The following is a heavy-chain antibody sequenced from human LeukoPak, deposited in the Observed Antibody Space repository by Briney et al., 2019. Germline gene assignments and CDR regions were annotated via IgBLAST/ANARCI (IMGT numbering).Heavy chain of an antibody. CDR3: ARHSSSAARIDAFDI. CDR1: GGSISSSSYY. D-gene: IGHD6-6*01. V-gene: IGHV4-39*01. CDR2: IYYSGST. J-gene: IGHJ3*02. Sequence: SETLSLTCTVSGGSISSSSYYWGWIRQPPGKGLEWIGSIYYSGSTYYNPSLKSRVTISVDTSKNQFSLKLSSVTAADTAVYYCARHSSSAARIDAFDIWGQGTMVTVSS.